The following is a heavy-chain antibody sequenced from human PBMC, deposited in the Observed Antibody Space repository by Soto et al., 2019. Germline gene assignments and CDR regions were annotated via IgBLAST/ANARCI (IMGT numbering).Heavy chain of an antibody. CDR3: ARLYSGYDPYYYYYMDV. V-gene: IGHV5-51*01. D-gene: IGHD5-12*01. Sequence: GESLKISCKGSGYSFTSYWIGWVRQMPGKGLEWMGIIYPGDSDTRYSPSFQGQVTISADKSISTAYLQWSSLKASDTAMYYCARLYSGYDPYYYYYMDVWGKGTTVTVSS. J-gene: IGHJ6*03. CDR1: GYSFTSYW. CDR2: IYPGDSDT.